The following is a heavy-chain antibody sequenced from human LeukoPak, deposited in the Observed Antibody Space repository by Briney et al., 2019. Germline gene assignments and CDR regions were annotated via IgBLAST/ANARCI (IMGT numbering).Heavy chain of an antibody. D-gene: IGHD6-19*01. V-gene: IGHV4-59*01. CDR2: IYYSGST. Sequence: MSSETLSLTCTVSGGSIRSYFWAWIRQPPGKGLEWIGYIYYSGSTNYNPSLKSRVTISIDTSKTQFSLNLTSVTAADTAVYYCAKERSSGWYGTTFDYWGPGSLVTVSS. J-gene: IGHJ4*02. CDR1: GGSIRSYF. CDR3: AKERSSGWYGTTFDY.